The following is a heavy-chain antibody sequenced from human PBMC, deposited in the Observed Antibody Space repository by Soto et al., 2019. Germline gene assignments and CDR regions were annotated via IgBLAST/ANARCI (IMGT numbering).Heavy chain of an antibody. D-gene: IGHD6-19*01. CDR2: ISAYNGNT. V-gene: IGHV1-18*01. Sequence: SSVKVSCKTSGYTFTSYGISWRRQAPGQGLEWMGWISAYNGNTNYAQKLQGRVTITRDTSASTAYMELSSLRSEYTAVYYCARDLGGWPDYWGQGTLVTGSS. CDR3: ARDLGGWPDY. CDR1: GYTFTSYG. J-gene: IGHJ4*02.